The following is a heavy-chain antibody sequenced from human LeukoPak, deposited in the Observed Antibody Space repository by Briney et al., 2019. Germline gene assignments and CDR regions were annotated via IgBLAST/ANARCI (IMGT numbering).Heavy chain of an antibody. J-gene: IGHJ4*02. V-gene: IGHV3-30*18. D-gene: IGHD6-6*01. CDR2: ISYDGSNK. CDR3: AKDQYSSSSDYFDY. CDR1: GFTFSSYG. Sequence: GGSLRLSCAASGFTFSSYGMHWVRQAPGEGLEWVAVISYDGSNKYYADSVKGRFTISRDNSKNTLYLQMNSLRAEDTAVYYCAKDQYSSSSDYFDYWGQGTLVTVSS.